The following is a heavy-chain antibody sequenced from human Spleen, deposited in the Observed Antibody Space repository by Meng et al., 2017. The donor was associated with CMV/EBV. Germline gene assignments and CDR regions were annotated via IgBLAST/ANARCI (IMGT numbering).Heavy chain of an antibody. CDR2: INHSGST. CDR3: ARRSWYGSFDY. Sequence: SRSCAVYGGSYSGYYWSWIRQPPGKGLEWIGEINHSGSTNYNPSLKSRVTISVDTSKNQFSLKLSSVTAADTAVYYCARRSWYGSFDYWGQGTLVTVSS. J-gene: IGHJ4*02. V-gene: IGHV4-34*01. D-gene: IGHD6-13*01. CDR1: GGSYSGYY.